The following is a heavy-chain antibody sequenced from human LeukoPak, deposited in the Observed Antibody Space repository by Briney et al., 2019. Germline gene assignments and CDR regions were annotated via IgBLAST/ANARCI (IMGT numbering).Heavy chain of an antibody. CDR3: ARLPLGATATDWYFDL. V-gene: IGHV1-18*01. J-gene: IGHJ2*01. CDR1: GYTFTNYG. Sequence: ASVKVSCKASGYTFTNYGVSWVRQAPGQGLEWMGWISGYNGYTNYAQKFQFRVTMTTDTSTSTAYMELRSLTSDDTAVYYCARLPLGATATDWYFDLWGRGTLVTVSS. CDR2: ISGYNGYT. D-gene: IGHD1-26*01.